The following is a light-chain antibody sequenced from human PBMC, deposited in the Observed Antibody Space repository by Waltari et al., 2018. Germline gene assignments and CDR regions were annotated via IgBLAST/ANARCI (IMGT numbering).Light chain of an antibody. CDR2: VAS. J-gene: IGKJ1*01. CDR1: QKIKNF. V-gene: IGKV1-39*01. Sequence: IQMTQSPSSLSASVGDRVTITCRASQKIKNFLNWYQQKTGKAPKLLIYVASTLQSGVYSRFSGSGFGTDFTLTISSLQPEDFATYFCQQTYTALWTFGQGTKVDI. CDR3: QQTYTALWT.